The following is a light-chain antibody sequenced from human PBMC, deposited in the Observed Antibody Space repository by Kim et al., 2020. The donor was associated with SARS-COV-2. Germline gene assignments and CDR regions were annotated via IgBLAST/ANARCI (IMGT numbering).Light chain of an antibody. CDR3: TSYTSAISLL. J-gene: IGLJ3*02. V-gene: IGLV2-14*03. CDR1: NSDIGGYPY. Sequence: QSALTQPASVSGSPGQSITISCTGTNSDIGGYPYVSWYQQHPGKAPKLMIYDVSNRPSGVSNRFSGSKSGNTASLTISGLQAEDEADYYCTSYTSAISLLFGGGTQLTV. CDR2: DVS.